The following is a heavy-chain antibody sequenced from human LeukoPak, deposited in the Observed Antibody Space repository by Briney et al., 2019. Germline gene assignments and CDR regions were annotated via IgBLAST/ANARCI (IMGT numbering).Heavy chain of an antibody. CDR3: ARDSRSTSCYTCVDV. V-gene: IGHV1-69*13. CDR1: GGTFSSYA. CDR2: IIPIFGTA. J-gene: IGHJ6*04. Sequence: SVKVSCKASGGTFSSYAISWVRQAPGQGLEWMGGIIPIFGTANYAQKFQGRVTITADESTSTAYMEPSSLRSEDTAVYYCARDSRSTSCYTCVDVWGKGTTVTVSS. D-gene: IGHD2-2*02.